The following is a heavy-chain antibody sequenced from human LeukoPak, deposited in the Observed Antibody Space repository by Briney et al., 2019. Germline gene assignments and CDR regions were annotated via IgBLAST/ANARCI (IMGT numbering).Heavy chain of an antibody. CDR3: ASGLGLVPFGY. Sequence: SETLSLTCTVSGGSMSSSSYYWGWIRQPPGKGLEWIGSIYYSGSTYYNPSLKSRVTISVDTSKNQFSLKLSSVTAADTAVYYCASGLGLVPFGYWGQGTLVTVSS. J-gene: IGHJ4*02. CDR2: IYYSGST. V-gene: IGHV4-39*01. D-gene: IGHD6-6*01. CDR1: GGSMSSSSYY.